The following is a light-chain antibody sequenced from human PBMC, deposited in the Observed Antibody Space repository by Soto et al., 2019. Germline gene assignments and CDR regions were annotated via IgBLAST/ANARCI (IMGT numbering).Light chain of an antibody. CDR1: QSVTTN. Sequence: EVVMTPSPATLSVSPVERVTFSCRASQSVTTNLAWYQHKPGQSPRLLISDASTGASGIPPRFSGSGSGTEFTLTIDRLQSADFAVYYCQQYDRWPVTFGGGTKVDIK. CDR2: DAS. V-gene: IGKV3-15*01. J-gene: IGKJ4*01. CDR3: QQYDRWPVT.